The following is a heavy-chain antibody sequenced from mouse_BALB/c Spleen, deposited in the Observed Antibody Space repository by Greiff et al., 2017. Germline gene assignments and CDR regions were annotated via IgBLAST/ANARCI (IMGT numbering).Heavy chain of an antibody. CDR1: GYSFTGYY. CDR2: ISCYNGAT. V-gene: IGHV1S34*01. J-gene: IGHJ4*01. D-gene: IGHD1-1*01. CDR3: ARGGGIYGDYAMDD. Sequence: LVKTGASVKISCKASGYSFTGYYMHWVKQSHGKSLVWLGYISCYNGATSYNQKFKGKATFTVDTSSSTAYMQFNSLTSEDSAVYYCARGGGIYGDYAMDDWGQGASVTVAS.